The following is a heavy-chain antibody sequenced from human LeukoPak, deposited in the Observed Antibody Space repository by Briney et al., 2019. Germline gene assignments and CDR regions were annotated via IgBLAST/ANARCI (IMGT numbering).Heavy chain of an antibody. CDR3: ARGPIVGATKSYYYYMDV. CDR2: IYPGDSDT. D-gene: IGHD1-26*01. CDR1: GYTFTNYW. V-gene: IGHV5-51*01. J-gene: IGHJ6*03. Sequence: GESLQISCKGSGYTFTNYWIGWVRQMPGKGLEFMGIIYPGDSDTRYSPSFQGQVTISVDKSINTAYLQWSSLKASDTAMYYCARGPIVGATKSYYYYMDVWGKGTTVTVSS.